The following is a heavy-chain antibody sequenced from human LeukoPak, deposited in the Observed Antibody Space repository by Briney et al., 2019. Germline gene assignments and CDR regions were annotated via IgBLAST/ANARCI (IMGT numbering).Heavy chain of an antibody. V-gene: IGHV4-59*01. J-gene: IGHJ5*02. CDR2: IYYSGST. D-gene: IGHD3-3*01. Sequence: SETLSLTCTVSGGSISSYYWSWIRQPPGKGLEWIGYIYYSGSTNYNPSLKSRVTISVDTSKNQFSLKLSSVTAADTAVYYCARGGDFWSDGFDPWGQGTLVTVSS. CDR1: GGSISSYY. CDR3: ARGGDFWSDGFDP.